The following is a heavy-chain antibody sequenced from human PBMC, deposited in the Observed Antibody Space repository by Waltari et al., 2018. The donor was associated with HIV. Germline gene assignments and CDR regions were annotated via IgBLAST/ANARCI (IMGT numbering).Heavy chain of an antibody. D-gene: IGHD5-12*01. CDR2: ISYSGIT. CDR3: ARGRRWLQFHGHYYFDY. CDR1: GDSITVNY. V-gene: IGHV4-59*01. J-gene: IGHJ4*02. Sequence: QVQLQESGTGLVKPSETLSLTCNVSGDSITVNYWNWSRQPPGKAPEWIGYISYSGITNYTPSLKSRVSMSLVSSKSQFSLKLRSVTALDTAVYYCARGRRWLQFHGHYYFDYWGQGILVTVSS.